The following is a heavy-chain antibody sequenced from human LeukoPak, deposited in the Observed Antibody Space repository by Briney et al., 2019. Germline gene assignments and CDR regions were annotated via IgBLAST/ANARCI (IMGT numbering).Heavy chain of an antibody. Sequence: GGSLRLSCGASGFTFNAYTMHWVPQVPGEGLEWVSSMCSSRDYVFYADSVKGRFTIFRDNANQSLDLEMSSLRGEDTAIYYCARGLVGAAFDYWGRGTLVTVSS. D-gene: IGHD1-26*01. CDR1: GFTFNAYT. CDR2: MCSSRDYV. CDR3: ARGLVGAAFDY. J-gene: IGHJ4*02. V-gene: IGHV3-21*01.